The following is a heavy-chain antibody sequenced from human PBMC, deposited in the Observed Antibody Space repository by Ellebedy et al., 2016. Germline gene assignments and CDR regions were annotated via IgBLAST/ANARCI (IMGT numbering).Heavy chain of an antibody. V-gene: IGHV3-23*01. Sequence: GESLKISCAASGFTFSSYAMSWVRQAPGKGLEWVSAISGSGGSTYYADSVKGRFTISRDNSKNTLYLQMNSLRAEDTAVYYCARAGIPNYFDYWGQGTLVTVSS. CDR1: GFTFSSYA. CDR3: ARAGIPNYFDY. CDR2: ISGSGGST. J-gene: IGHJ4*02. D-gene: IGHD5-18*01.